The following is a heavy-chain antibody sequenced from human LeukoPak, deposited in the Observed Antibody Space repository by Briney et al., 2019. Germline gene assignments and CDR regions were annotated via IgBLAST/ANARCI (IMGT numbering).Heavy chain of an antibody. CDR2: IYYSGST. Sequence: SETLSLTCTVSGGSISSGDYYWTWIRQPPGKGLEWIGYIYYSGSTYYNPSLKSRVSLLVDTSKNQFSLKLSSVTAADTAVYYCARANRDGYNSPGKVDYWGQGTLVTVSS. CDR3: ARANRDGYNSPGKVDY. V-gene: IGHV4-30-4*01. CDR1: GGSISSGDYY. D-gene: IGHD5-24*01. J-gene: IGHJ4*02.